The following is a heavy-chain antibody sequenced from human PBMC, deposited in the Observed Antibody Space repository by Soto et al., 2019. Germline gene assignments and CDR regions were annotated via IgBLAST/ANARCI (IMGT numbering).Heavy chain of an antibody. V-gene: IGHV4-34*01. J-gene: IGHJ4*02. Sequence: LSLTCAVYGGSFSGYYWSWIRQPPGKGLEWIGSVYYTGSTFYNPSLKSRVTISVDTSKNQFSLRLSSVTAADTAVYYCARQRRYYYDSSGYPDCWGQGTLVTVS. CDR1: GGSFSGYY. CDR2: VYYTGST. D-gene: IGHD3-22*01. CDR3: ARQRRYYYDSSGYPDC.